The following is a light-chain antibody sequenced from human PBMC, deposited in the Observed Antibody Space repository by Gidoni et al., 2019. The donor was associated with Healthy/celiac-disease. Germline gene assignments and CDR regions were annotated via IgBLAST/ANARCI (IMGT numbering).Light chain of an antibody. CDR3: QSYDSSLSGLV. V-gene: IGLV1-40*01. CDR2: GNS. J-gene: IGLJ2*01. CDR1: SSNIGAVYA. Sequence: QSVLTQPPSVSWAPGQRVTISCTWSSSNIGAVYAVHWYQQLPGTAPKLLIYGNSTRPSGVPDRFSGSKSGTSASLAITGLHAEDEADYYCQSYDSSLSGLVFGGGTKLTVL.